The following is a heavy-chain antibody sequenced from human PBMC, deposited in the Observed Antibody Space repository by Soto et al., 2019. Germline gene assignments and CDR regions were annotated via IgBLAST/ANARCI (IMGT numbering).Heavy chain of an antibody. Sequence: PSETLSLTCTVSGGSISSYYWSWIRQPPGKGLEWIGYIYYSGSTNYNPSLKSRVTISVDTSKNQFSLKLSSVTAADTAVYYCARSTTKYGMDVWGQGTKVTVSS. CDR2: IYYSGST. J-gene: IGHJ6*02. CDR1: GGSISSYY. V-gene: IGHV4-59*08. CDR3: ARSTTKYGMDV. D-gene: IGHD1-1*01.